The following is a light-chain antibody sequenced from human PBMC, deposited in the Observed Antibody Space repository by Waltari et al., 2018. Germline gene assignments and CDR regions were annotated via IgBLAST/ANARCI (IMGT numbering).Light chain of an antibody. CDR1: QSVSSSY. CDR2: GTS. J-gene: IGKJ1*01. Sequence: EIVLTQSPGTLSLSPGERATLSCRASQSVSSSYLAWYQQKPGQAPRLIIYGTSSRATGIPDRFSGSGSGTDFTLTISRLEPEDFAVYYFQQYGSSRTFGQGTKVEIK. V-gene: IGKV3-20*01. CDR3: QQYGSSRT.